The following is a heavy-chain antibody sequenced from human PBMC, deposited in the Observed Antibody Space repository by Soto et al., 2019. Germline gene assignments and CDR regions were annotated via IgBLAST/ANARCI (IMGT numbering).Heavy chain of an antibody. CDR1: GFTFSSYD. V-gene: IGHV3-13*01. CDR3: AREPTYEAPRYYYYGMDV. Sequence: GSLSLSCAASGFTFSSYDMHWVRQATGKGLEWVSAIGTAGDTYYPGSVKGRFTISRENAKNSLYLQMNSLRAEDTAVYYCAREPTYEAPRYYYYGMDVWGQGTTVTVSS. D-gene: IGHD3-3*01. CDR2: IGTAGDT. J-gene: IGHJ6*02.